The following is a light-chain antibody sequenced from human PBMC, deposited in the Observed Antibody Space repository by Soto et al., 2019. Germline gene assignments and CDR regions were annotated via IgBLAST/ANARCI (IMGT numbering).Light chain of an antibody. V-gene: IGKV1-39*01. CDR1: QSISSH. CDR2: TAS. J-gene: IGKJ5*01. Sequence: DIRMTQSPSSLSASVGDTVTITCRASQSISSHLNWYQQKPGKAPNLLMYTASNLQSGVPSRFSGSGPGTDFTLTISSLQPEDFATYYCQQSYSTPISFGQGTRLEIK. CDR3: QQSYSTPIS.